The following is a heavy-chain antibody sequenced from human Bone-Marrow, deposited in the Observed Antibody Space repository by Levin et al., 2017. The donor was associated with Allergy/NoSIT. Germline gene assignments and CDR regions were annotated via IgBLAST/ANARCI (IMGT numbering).Heavy chain of an antibody. J-gene: IGHJ6*02. CDR1: GYTFTHLA. CDR3: AAKSQRTAVDGMGV. Sequence: GGSLRLSCKASGYTFTHLAIHWVRQAPGQRLEWLGWVYVDIGNTNYLEDLQGRVTITRDTSATTAYMELSSLRSEDTAVYYCAAKSQRTAVDGMGVWGQGTTVIVSS. CDR2: VYVDIGNT. D-gene: IGHD6-25*01. V-gene: IGHV1-3*01.